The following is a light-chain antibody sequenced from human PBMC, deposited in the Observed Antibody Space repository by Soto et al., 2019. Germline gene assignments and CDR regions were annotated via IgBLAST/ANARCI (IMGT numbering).Light chain of an antibody. V-gene: IGKV1-5*01. CDR2: DAS. Sequence: DIQMTQSPSTLSATAGDRVTITCRASQSISSWLAWYQHKPGKAPKLLIYDASNLDSGVPSRFSGSGSGTELSLTLCNLQPDDCATYYCQQYENYWTFGQGTRVEIK. J-gene: IGKJ1*01. CDR3: QQYENYWT. CDR1: QSISSW.